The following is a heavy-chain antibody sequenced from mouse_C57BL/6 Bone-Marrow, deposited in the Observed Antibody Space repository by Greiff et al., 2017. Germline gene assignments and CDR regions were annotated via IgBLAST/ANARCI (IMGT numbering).Heavy chain of an antibody. J-gene: IGHJ3*01. CDR3: IGYRAWFAY. CDR2: ISDGGSYT. D-gene: IGHD2-2*01. Sequence: EVQVVESGGGLVKPGGSLKLSCAASGFTFRSYAMSWVRPTPEKRLEWVATISDGGSYTYYPANVKGRFTISRDNAKNNLYLPMSQLKSEDTAMYYCIGYRAWFAYWGQGTLVTVSA. V-gene: IGHV5-4*01. CDR1: GFTFRSYA.